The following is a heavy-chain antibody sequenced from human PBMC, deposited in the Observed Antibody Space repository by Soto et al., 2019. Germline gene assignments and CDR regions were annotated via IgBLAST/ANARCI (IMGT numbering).Heavy chain of an antibody. CDR3: ARLYYYGSGSREITYYYYYGMDV. V-gene: IGHV4-39*01. D-gene: IGHD3-10*01. J-gene: IGHJ6*02. Sequence: SETLSLTCTVSGGSISSSSYYWGWIRQPPGKGLEWIGSIYYSGSTYYNPSLKSRVTISVDTSKDQFSLKLSSVTAADTAVYYCARLYYYGSGSREITYYYYYGMDVWGQGTTVTVSS. CDR1: GGSISSSSYY. CDR2: IYYSGST.